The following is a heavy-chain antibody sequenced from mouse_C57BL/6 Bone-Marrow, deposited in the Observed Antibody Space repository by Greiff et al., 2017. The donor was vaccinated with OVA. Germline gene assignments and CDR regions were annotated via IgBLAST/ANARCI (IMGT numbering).Heavy chain of an antibody. CDR2: ISDGGSYT. CDR3: ARASYGPCFAY. D-gene: IGHD1-1*01. Sequence: VQLQQSGGGLVKPGGSLKLSCAASGFTFSSYAMSWVRQTPEKRLEWVATISDGGSYTYYPDNVKGRFTISRDNAKNNLYLQMSHLKSEDTAMYCCARASYGPCFAYCGQGTLVTVSA. V-gene: IGHV5-4*01. J-gene: IGHJ3*01. CDR1: GFTFSSYA.